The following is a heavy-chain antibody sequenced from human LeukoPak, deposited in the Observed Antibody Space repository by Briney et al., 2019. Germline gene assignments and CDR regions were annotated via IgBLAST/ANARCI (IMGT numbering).Heavy chain of an antibody. Sequence: SETLSLTCTVSGGSISSGGYYWTWIRQPPGKGLEWIGYIYQSGSTNYTPSLKSRVTISVDRSKNQFSLELTSVTAADTAVYYCARDFGGNSAWFDPWGQGTLVTVSS. CDR3: ARDFGGNSAWFDP. V-gene: IGHV4-30-2*01. J-gene: IGHJ5*02. CDR1: GGSISSGGYY. D-gene: IGHD3-10*01. CDR2: IYQSGST.